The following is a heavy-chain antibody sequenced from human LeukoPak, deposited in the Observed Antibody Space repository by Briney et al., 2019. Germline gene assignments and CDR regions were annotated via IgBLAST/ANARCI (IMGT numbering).Heavy chain of an antibody. D-gene: IGHD3-22*01. J-gene: IGHJ4*02. V-gene: IGHV1-69*04. CDR3: ARDQVSVDYYDSSGRIDY. CDR1: GGTFSSYA. Sequence: SVKVSCKASGGTFSSYAISWVRQAPGQGLEWMGRIIPILGIANYAQKFQGRVTITADKSTSTAYMELSSLRSEDAAVYYCARDQVSVDYYDSSGRIDYWGQGTLVTVSS. CDR2: IIPILGIA.